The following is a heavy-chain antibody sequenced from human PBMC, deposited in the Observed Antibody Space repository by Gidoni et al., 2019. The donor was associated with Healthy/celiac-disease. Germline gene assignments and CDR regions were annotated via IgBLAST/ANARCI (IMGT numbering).Heavy chain of an antibody. CDR3: ARVKLGGGGMDV. J-gene: IGHJ6*02. D-gene: IGHD3-3*01. CDR1: GFTFSSYA. V-gene: IGHV3-30-3*01. CDR2: ISYDGSNK. Sequence: QVQLVESGGGVVQPRRSLRLSCAASGFTFSSYAMHWVRQAPGKGLEWVAVISYDGSNKYYADSVKGRFTISRDNSKNTLYLQMNSLRAEDTAVYYCARVKLGGGGMDVWGQGTTVTVSS.